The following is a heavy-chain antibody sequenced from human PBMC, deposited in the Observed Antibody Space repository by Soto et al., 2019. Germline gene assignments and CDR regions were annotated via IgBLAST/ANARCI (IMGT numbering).Heavy chain of an antibody. CDR2: MSNDGKYK. V-gene: IGHV3-30*18. D-gene: IGHD1-26*01. J-gene: IGHJ6*02. CDR3: AKDWRWDVLNYGINV. CDR1: GFSFRNYG. Sequence: QEQVVESGGGVVQPGASLRLSCVASGFSFRNYGMHWVRQVPGEGLEWVAVMSNDGKYKYYADSVKGRFTISRDNSKNTLYLQMNSLRAEDTAIYYCAKDWRWDVLNYGINVWGRGTTVTVSS.